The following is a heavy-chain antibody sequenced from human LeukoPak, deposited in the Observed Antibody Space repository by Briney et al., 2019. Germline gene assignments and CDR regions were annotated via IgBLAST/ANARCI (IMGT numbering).Heavy chain of an antibody. CDR2: ISHDGSNK. CDR1: GFTFRNYA. CDR3: ASKDY. V-gene: IGHV3-30-3*01. J-gene: IGHJ4*02. Sequence: GGSLRLSCAASGFTFRNYAMHWVRQAPGKGLEWVAVISHDGSNKYYVDSVKGRFTISRDNAKNSLYLQMNSLRAEDTAVYYCASKDYWGQGTLVTVSS.